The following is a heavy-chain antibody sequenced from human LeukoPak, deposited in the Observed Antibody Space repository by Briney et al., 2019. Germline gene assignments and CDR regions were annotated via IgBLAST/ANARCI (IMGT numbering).Heavy chain of an antibody. V-gene: IGHV3-43*01. CDR1: GFMFHAYS. CDR3: ARDLPYSGTYSGGLDQ. J-gene: IGHJ4*02. Sequence: PGGSLRLSCAASGFMFHAYSMHWVRQPPGKGLQWVSLISWDGGSTYYADSLKGRFTISRDNSKNSLYLHMDRLKSEDTAFYYCARDLPYSGTYSGGLDQWGRGTLVTVSS. CDR2: ISWDGGST. D-gene: IGHD1-26*01.